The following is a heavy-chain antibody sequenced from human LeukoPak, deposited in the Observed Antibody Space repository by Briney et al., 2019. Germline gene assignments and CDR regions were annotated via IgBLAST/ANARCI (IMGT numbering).Heavy chain of an antibody. CDR1: GYTFTDYY. D-gene: IGHD2-21*02. CDR2: INPNSGGT. Sequence: ASVKVSCKASGYTFTDYYIHWVRQAPGQGLEWMAWINPNSGGTKCTQKFQGRVTTTRDTSVSTAYMELGRQTSEDTAVYYCARGLYRADFFYGMDVWGQGTTVTVSS. V-gene: IGHV1-2*02. CDR3: ARGLYRADFFYGMDV. J-gene: IGHJ6*02.